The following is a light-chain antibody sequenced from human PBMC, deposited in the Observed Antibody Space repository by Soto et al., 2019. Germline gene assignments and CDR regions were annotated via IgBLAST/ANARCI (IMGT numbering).Light chain of an antibody. CDR2: GAS. CDR1: QSISNN. CDR3: QQSYSSPRT. V-gene: IGKV1-39*01. Sequence: DIQMTQSPSSLSASVGDRVTITFRASQSISNNLSWYQQKLGKAPKLLIYGASSLQSGVPSRFSGSGSGTDFTLTISSLLPADFATYYCQQSYSSPRTFGQGTKVEIK. J-gene: IGKJ1*01.